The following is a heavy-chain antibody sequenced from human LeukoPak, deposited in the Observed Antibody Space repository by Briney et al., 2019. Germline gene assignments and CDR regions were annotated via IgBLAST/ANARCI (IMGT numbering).Heavy chain of an antibody. CDR2: ISGSGGST. V-gene: IGHV3-23*01. D-gene: IGHD3-22*01. CDR3: AKTQNYYDSSGYYYYFDY. J-gene: IGHJ4*02. Sequence: GGSLRLSCAASGFTFSSYAMSWVRQAPGKGLEWVSAISGSGGSTYYADSVKGRFTISRDNSKNTLYLQMNSLRAEDTAVYYCAKTQNYYDSSGYYYYFDYWGQGTLVTVSS. CDR1: GFTFSSYA.